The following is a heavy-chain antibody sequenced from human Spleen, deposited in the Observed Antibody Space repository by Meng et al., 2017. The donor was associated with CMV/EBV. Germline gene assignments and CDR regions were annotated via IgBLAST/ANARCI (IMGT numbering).Heavy chain of an antibody. Sequence: ASVKVSCKASGYTFTGYYMHWVRQAPGQGLEWMGWINPNSGGTNYAQQFHDRVTMTRDTSTRTIFMELTSLTSEDTAVYYCARATEMGPVYTSNFQYWGQGTLVTVSS. D-gene: IGHD5-18*01. CDR1: GYTFTGYY. J-gene: IGHJ1*01. CDR2: INPNSGGT. CDR3: ARATEMGPVYTSNFQY. V-gene: IGHV1-2*02.